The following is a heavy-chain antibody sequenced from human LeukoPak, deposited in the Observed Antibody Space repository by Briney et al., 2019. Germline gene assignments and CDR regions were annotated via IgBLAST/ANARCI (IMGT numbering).Heavy chain of an antibody. CDR2: ISGSGDTT. V-gene: IGHV3-23*01. CDR1: GFTFSNYA. D-gene: IGHD3-3*01. Sequence: GGSLRLSCSASGFTFSNYAMSRVRQAPGQGLAWVSGISGSGDTTYYSDSVEGRFSISRDNSKNTLYLEMSSLRAEDTAVYFCAKDQVRFLEGLPYYFDLWGRGSLVIVSS. CDR3: AKDQVRFLEGLPYYFDL. J-gene: IGHJ4*02.